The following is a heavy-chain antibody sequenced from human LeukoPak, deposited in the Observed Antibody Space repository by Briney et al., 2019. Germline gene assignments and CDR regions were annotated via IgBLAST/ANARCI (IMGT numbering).Heavy chain of an antibody. D-gene: IGHD1-26*01. CDR1: GGSISSNSCY. Sequence: PSETLSLTCTVSGGSISSNSCYWGWIRQPPGKGLEWIGSMHYSGSTYYNPSLKSRVTISVDTSKNQFSLKLSSVTAADTAVYYCARQRIVGATRDFDSWGQGTLVTVSS. CDR2: MHYSGST. V-gene: IGHV4-39*01. CDR3: ARQRIVGATRDFDS. J-gene: IGHJ4*02.